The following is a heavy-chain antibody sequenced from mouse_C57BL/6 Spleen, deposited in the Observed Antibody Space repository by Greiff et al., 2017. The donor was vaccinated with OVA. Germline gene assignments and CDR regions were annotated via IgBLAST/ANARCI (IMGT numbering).Heavy chain of an antibody. CDR3: ARETYDYDGAWFAY. CDR1: GFTFSSYA. D-gene: IGHD2-4*01. V-gene: IGHV5-4*01. Sequence: EVKLVESGGGLVKPGGSLKLSCAASGFTFSSYAMSWVRQTPDKRLEWVATISDGGSYTYYPDNVKGRFTISRDNAKNNLYLQMSHLKSEDTAMYYCARETYDYDGAWFAYWGQGTLVTVSA. CDR2: ISDGGSYT. J-gene: IGHJ3*01.